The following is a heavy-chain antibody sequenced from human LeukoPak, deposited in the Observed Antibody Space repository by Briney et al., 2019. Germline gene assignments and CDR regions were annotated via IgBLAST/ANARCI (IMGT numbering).Heavy chain of an antibody. CDR3: ASIIQATYYYGMDV. V-gene: IGHV4-34*01. CDR1: GGSFRGYY. J-gene: IGHJ6*02. Sequence: SDTMSLTCAVYGGSFRGYYWSWLRHPPGKGLEWIGEINHSGSTNYNPSLKSRVTISVDTSKNQFSLKLSSVTAADTAVYYCASIIQATYYYGMDVWGQGTTVTVSS. D-gene: IGHD5-18*01. CDR2: INHSGST.